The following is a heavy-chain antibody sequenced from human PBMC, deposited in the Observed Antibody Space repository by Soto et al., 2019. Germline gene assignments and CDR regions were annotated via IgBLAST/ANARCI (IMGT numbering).Heavy chain of an antibody. CDR1: GFTFSSYA. CDR2: ISGSGGST. J-gene: IGHJ6*02. CDR3: AKGTGYYYDSNYSYYYGMDV. D-gene: IGHD3-22*01. V-gene: IGHV3-23*01. Sequence: PGGSLRLSCAASGFTFSSYAMSWVRQAPGKGLEWVSAISGSGGSTYYADSVKGRFTISRDNSKNTLYLQMNSLRAEDTAVYYCAKGTGYYYDSNYSYYYGMDVWGQGTTVTVSS.